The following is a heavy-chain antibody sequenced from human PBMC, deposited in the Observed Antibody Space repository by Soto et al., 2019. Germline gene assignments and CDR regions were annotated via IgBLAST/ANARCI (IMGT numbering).Heavy chain of an antibody. CDR1: GYSFTSYW. D-gene: IGHD2-15*01. CDR3: ERHWCSGGSCPFDY. Sequence: GESLKISCKGSGYSFTSYWIGWVRQMPGKGLEWMGIIYPGDSDTRYSPSFQGKVTISADKFISTAYLQWSSLKASDTAMYYCERHWCSGGSCPFDYWGQGTLVTVSS. CDR2: IYPGDSDT. V-gene: IGHV5-51*01. J-gene: IGHJ4*02.